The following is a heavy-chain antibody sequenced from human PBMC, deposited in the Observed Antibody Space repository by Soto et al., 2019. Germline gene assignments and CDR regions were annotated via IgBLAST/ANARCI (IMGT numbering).Heavy chain of an antibody. V-gene: IGHV1-2*02. CDR2: INPNSGGT. J-gene: IGHJ6*02. Sequence: GASVKVSCKASGYTFTGYYMHWVRQAPGQGLEWMGWINPNSGGTNYAQKFQGRVTMTRDTSISTAYMELSRLRSDDTAVYYCARALYQLLRNYYGMDVWGQGTTVTVSS. D-gene: IGHD2-2*01. CDR1: GYTFTGYY. CDR3: ARALYQLLRNYYGMDV.